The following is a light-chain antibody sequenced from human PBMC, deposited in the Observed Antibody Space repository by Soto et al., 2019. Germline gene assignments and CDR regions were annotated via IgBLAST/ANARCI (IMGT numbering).Light chain of an antibody. Sequence: DIRLTQSPSLLSASVGDRVTITCRASQGIGSSLAWYHQKAGKAPKLLIHTASTLQSGVPSRFSGSGPGTEFTLTITSLQPEDFATYYCQQRNSYPITFGQGTRLEIK. CDR2: TAS. CDR1: QGIGSS. V-gene: IGKV1-9*01. CDR3: QQRNSYPIT. J-gene: IGKJ5*01.